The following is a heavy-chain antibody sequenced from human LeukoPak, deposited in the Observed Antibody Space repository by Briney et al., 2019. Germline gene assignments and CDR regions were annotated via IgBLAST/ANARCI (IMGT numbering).Heavy chain of an antibody. J-gene: IGHJ4*02. Sequence: GGSLRLSCAASGFSFSGYSMNWVRQAPGKGLEWVSAISGRDGRTYYTDSVKGRFTISRDNSKNTLYLQMNSLRAEDTAVYYCCTSPSFGSSWYQFNYWGQGALVIVSS. V-gene: IGHV3-23*01. CDR3: CTSPSFGSSWYQFNY. CDR1: GFSFSGYS. CDR2: ISGRDGRT. D-gene: IGHD6-13*01.